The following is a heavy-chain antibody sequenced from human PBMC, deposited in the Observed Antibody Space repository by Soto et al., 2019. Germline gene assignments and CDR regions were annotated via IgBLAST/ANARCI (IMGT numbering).Heavy chain of an antibody. Sequence: GGSLRLSCAASGFTFSSHCMSWVRQAPGKGLEWVSGISGSGGDRYHGDSVKGRFTIARDNLKNTLYLQMNSLRAEDTAVYYCAKGGDLTIRNAYGLEVWGQGNTVTVSS. CDR2: ISGSGGDR. CDR1: GFTFSSHC. V-gene: IGHV3-23*01. CDR3: AKGGDLTIRNAYGLEV. J-gene: IGHJ6*02. D-gene: IGHD3-3*01.